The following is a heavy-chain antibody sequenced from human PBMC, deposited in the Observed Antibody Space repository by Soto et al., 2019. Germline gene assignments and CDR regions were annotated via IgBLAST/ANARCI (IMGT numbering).Heavy chain of an antibody. V-gene: IGHV5-51*01. J-gene: IGHJ6*02. D-gene: IGHD2-2*01. CDR3: ARHRRCSSTSCSRYYYYGMDV. Sequence: GESLKISCKGSGYSFTSYWIGWVRQMPGKGLEWMGIIYPGDSDTRYSPSFQGQVTISADKSISTAYLQWSSLKASDTAMYYCARHRRCSSTSCSRYYYYGMDVWGQGTTVTV. CDR1: GYSFTSYW. CDR2: IYPGDSDT.